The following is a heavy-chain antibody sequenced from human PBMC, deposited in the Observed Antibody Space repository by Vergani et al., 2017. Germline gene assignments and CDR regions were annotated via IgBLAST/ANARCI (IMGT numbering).Heavy chain of an antibody. CDR2: INWNGGST. J-gene: IGHJ5*02. D-gene: IGHD6-19*01. Sequence: EVQLVESGGGVVRPGGSLRLSCAASGFTFDDYGMSWVRQAPGKGLEWVSGINWNGGSTGYADSVKGRFTISRDNAKNSLYLQMKRLRAEATALYHCARDDLLRVAVAGQTNWFDPWGQGTLVTGSS. CDR3: ARDDLLRVAVAGQTNWFDP. CDR1: GFTFDDYG. V-gene: IGHV3-20*01.